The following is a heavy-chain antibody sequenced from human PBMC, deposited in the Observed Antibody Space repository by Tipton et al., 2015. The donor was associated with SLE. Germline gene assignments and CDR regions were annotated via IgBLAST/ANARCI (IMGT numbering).Heavy chain of an antibody. CDR3: ARPMGDY. J-gene: IGHJ4*02. CDR2: MFHSGTT. V-gene: IGHV4-39*07. CDR1: GGSITTNSFY. D-gene: IGHD3-10*01. Sequence: TLSLTCTVSGGSITTNSFYWGWIRQPPGKGLEWIGSMFHSGTTFYNPSLKSRVNISLDTSKNQFSLNLRSLTAADTAVYYCARPMGDYWGQGTLVTVSS.